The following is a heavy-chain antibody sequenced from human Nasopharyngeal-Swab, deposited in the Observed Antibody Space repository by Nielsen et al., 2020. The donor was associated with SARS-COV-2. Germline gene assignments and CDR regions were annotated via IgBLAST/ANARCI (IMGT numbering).Heavy chain of an antibody. CDR3: ARSTRGGSGGSSTSWSWFP. CDR1: GFSLSTSGMC. CDR2: IDWDDDK. V-gene: IGHV2-70*01. D-gene: IGHD2-2*01. Sequence: SGPTLVKPTQTPTLTCTFSGFSLSTSGMCVSWIRQPPGKALEWLALIDWDDDKYYSTSLKTRLTISKDISKNQVVLTMTNMDPVDTATYYCARSTRGGSGGSSTSWSWFPWGQGTLVTVSS. J-gene: IGHJ5*02.